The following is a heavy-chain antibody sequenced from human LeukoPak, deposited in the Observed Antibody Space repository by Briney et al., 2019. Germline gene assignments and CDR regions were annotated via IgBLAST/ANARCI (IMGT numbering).Heavy chain of an antibody. CDR1: GFTFSSYG. V-gene: IGHV3-30*18. CDR3: AKSEVSGITMVRGVYH. D-gene: IGHD3-10*01. J-gene: IGHJ5*02. CDR2: IPYDGSSK. Sequence: GGSLRLSCAASGFTFSSYGMHWVRQAPGKGLEWVAVIPYDGSSKYYADSVKGRFTISRDNSKDTLYLQMNSLRAEDTAVYYCAKSEVSGITMVRGVYHWGQGTLVTVSS.